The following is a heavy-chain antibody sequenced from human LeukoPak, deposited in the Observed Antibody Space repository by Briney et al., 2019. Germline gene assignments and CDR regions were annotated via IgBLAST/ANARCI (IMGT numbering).Heavy chain of an antibody. CDR2: ISGSGDNT. J-gene: IGHJ5*02. Sequence: GGSLRLSCAASGFTFSSHGMSWVRQAPGKGLEWVSTISGSGDNTYYADSVKGRFTISRDNSKNTLYLQMNSLRAEDTAVYYCARDRTSAGFDPWGQGTLVTVSS. V-gene: IGHV3-23*01. D-gene: IGHD2-2*01. CDR1: GFTFSSHG. CDR3: ARDRTSAGFDP.